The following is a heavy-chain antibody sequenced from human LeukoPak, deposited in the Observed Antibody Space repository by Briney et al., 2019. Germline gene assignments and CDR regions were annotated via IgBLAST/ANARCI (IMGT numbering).Heavy chain of an antibody. J-gene: IGHJ5*01. V-gene: IGHV3-7*01. CDR3: ARDDCCSFSWYYNWFDP. CDR1: GFTFSSYW. Sequence: GGSLRLSCAASGFTFSSYWMSWVRQAPGKGLEWVANIKQDGSEKYYVDSVKGRFTISRDNAKNSLYLQMNSLRAEDTAVYYCARDDCCSFSWYYNWFDPWGQGTLVTVSS. D-gene: IGHD2-2*01. CDR2: IKQDGSEK.